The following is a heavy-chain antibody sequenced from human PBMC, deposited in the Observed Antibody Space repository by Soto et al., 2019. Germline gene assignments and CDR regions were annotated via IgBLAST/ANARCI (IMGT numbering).Heavy chain of an antibody. CDR1: GYSFTSYW. J-gene: IGHJ3*02. D-gene: IGHD2-2*01. V-gene: IGHV5-10-1*01. CDR3: ARGLYCSSTSCYSPAFDI. Sequence: PGESLKISCKGSGYSFTSYWISWVRQMPGKGLEWMGRIDPSDSYTNYSPSFQGHVTISADKSISTAYLQWGSLKASDTAMYYCARGLYCSSTSCYSPAFDIWGQGTMVTVSS. CDR2: IDPSDSYT.